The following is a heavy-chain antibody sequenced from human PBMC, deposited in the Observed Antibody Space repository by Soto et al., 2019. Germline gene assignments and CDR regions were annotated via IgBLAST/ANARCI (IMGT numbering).Heavy chain of an antibody. CDR3: ARDPPATRHGMDV. V-gene: IGHV3-53*02. Sequence: EVQLVETGGGLIQPGGSLRLSCAASGFTVSSNYMSWVRQAPGKGLEWVSVIYSGGSTYYADSVRGRFTISRDNSKNTRYLPMKSLRAEDTAVYYCARDPPATRHGMDVWGQCTTVTVSS. CDR2: IYSGGST. CDR1: GFTVSSNY. J-gene: IGHJ6*02.